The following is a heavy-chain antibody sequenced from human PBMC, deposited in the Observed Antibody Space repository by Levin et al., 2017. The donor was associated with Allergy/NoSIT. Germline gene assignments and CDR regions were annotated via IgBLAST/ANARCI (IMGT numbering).Heavy chain of an antibody. J-gene: IGHJ6*02. CDR2: IKQDGSEK. CDR3: ARESPSDGTPNYYYYGMDG. V-gene: IGHV3-7*01. Sequence: GGSLRLSCAASGFTFSSYWMSWVRQAPGKGLEWVANIKQDGSEKYYVDSVKGRFTISRDNAKNSLYLQMNSLRAEDTAVYYCARESPSDGTPNYYYYGMDGWGQGTTVTVSS. D-gene: IGHD1-1*01. CDR1: GFTFSSYW.